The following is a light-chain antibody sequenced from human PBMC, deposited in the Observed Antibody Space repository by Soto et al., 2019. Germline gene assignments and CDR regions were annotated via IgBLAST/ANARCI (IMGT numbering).Light chain of an antibody. CDR3: CSYAGTYTFYV. Sequence: QSVLTQPPSVSGAPGQRVTISCTGSSSNIGAGYDVHWYQQLPGKAPKLMIYNVTKRPSGVPDRFSGSRSGNTASLTISGLQAEDDADYYCCSYAGTYTFYVFGTG. J-gene: IGLJ1*01. V-gene: IGLV1-40*01. CDR2: NVT. CDR1: SSNIGAGYD.